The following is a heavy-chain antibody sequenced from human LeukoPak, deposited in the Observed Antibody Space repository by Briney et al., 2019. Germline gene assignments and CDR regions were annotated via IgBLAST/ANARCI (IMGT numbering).Heavy chain of an antibody. CDR1: GGSFSGYY. CDR3: ARDLPYSSSWYLPRAYYYGMDV. CDR2: INHSGST. V-gene: IGHV4-34*01. J-gene: IGHJ6*02. Sequence: PSETLSLTCAVYGGSFSGYYWSWIRQPPGKGLEWMGEINHSGSTSYNPSPKSRVTISVDTSKNQFSLKLSSVTAADTAVYYCARDLPYSSSWYLPRAYYYGMDVWGQGTTVTVSS. D-gene: IGHD6-13*01.